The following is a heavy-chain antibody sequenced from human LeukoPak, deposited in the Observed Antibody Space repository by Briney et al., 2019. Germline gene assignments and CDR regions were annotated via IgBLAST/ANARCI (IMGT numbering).Heavy chain of an antibody. CDR3: ARGGSCSGGNCKYTRKEIDY. CDR1: GFTFSSCS. CDR2: ISSSSSYI. Sequence: PGGSLRLSCAASGFTFSSCSMNWVRQAPGKGLEWVSSISSSSSYIYYADSVKGRFTISRDNAKNSLYLQMNSLRVEDTAIYYCARGGSCSGGNCKYTRKEIDYWGQGTLVTVSS. V-gene: IGHV3-21*01. J-gene: IGHJ4*02. D-gene: IGHD2-15*01.